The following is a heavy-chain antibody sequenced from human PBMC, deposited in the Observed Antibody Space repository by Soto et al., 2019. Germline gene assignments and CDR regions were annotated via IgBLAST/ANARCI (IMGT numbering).Heavy chain of an antibody. CDR1: GYSFTSYW. J-gene: IGHJ5*02. D-gene: IGHD2-2*01. CDR2: IYPGDSDT. V-gene: IGHV5-51*01. CDR3: ARQDCSSTSCYRFRPWFDP. Sequence: GESLKISCKGSGYSFTSYWIGWVRQMPGKGLEWMGIIYPGDSDTRYSPSFQGQVTISADKSISTAYLQWSSLKASDTAMYYCARQDCSSTSCYRFRPWFDPWGQGTLVTVSS.